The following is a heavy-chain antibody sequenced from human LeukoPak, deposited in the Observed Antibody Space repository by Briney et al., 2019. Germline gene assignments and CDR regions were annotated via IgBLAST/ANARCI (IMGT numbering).Heavy chain of an antibody. CDR2: ISANNGET. V-gene: IGHV1-18*01. J-gene: IGHJ5*02. D-gene: IGHD6-13*01. Sequence: ASVKVSCRASGYIFTNYGITWVRQAPGQGLEWMSWISANNGETNFALKFQGRVTMMTDSSTSTAYMELRSLTSDDTAVYYCARASTRAAATGYDPWGQGSLVTVSS. CDR3: ARASTRAAATGYDP. CDR1: GYIFTNYG.